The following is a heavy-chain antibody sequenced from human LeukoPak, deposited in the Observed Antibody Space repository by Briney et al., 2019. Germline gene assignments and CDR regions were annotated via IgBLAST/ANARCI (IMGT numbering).Heavy chain of an antibody. CDR3: ARGGRRGYDYVWRSYRLDY. CDR1: GGSFSGYY. Sequence: SETLSLTCAVYGGSFSGYYWSWIRQPPGKGLEWIGEINHSGSTNYNPSLKSRVTISVDTSKNQFSLKLSSVTAADTAVYYCARGGRRGYDYVWRSYRLDYWGQGTLVTVSS. V-gene: IGHV4-34*01. D-gene: IGHD3-16*02. J-gene: IGHJ4*02. CDR2: INHSGST.